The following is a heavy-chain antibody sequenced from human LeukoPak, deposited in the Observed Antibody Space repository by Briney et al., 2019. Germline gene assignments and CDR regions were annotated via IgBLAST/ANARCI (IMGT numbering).Heavy chain of an antibody. Sequence: GGSLRLSCAASGFTFDDYAMHWVRQAPGKGLEWVSLISWDGGSTYYADSVKGRFTISRDNSKNSLYLQMNSPRAEDTALYSCAKVRSYDNNGYYDYWGQGTLVTVSS. J-gene: IGHJ4*02. D-gene: IGHD3-22*01. CDR3: AKVRSYDNNGYYDY. CDR1: GFTFDDYA. V-gene: IGHV3-43D*04. CDR2: ISWDGGST.